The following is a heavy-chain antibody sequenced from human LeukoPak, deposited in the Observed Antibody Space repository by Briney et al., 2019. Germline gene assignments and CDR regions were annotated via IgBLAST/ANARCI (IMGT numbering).Heavy chain of an antibody. J-gene: IGHJ4*02. D-gene: IGHD5-12*01. V-gene: IGHV3-21*01. CDR2: ISSSSSYI. CDR3: ARQSSGYDLGY. CDR1: GFTFSSYS. Sequence: GGSLRLSXAASGFTFSSYSMNWVRQTPGKGLEWVSSISSSSSYIYYADSVKGRFTISRDNAKNSLYLQMNSLRAEDTAVYYCARQSSGYDLGYWGQGTLVTVSS.